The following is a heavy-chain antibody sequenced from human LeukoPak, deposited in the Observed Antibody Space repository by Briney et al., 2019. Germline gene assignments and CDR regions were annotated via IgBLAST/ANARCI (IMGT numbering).Heavy chain of an antibody. J-gene: IGHJ4*02. V-gene: IGHV3-11*04. D-gene: IGHD3-16*02. Sequence: GGSLRLSCAVSGFTFSDYYMSWIRQAPGKGLEWVSYISSGGSTISHADSVKGRFTISRDNAKNSLYLQMNSLRAEDTAVYYCARDLLDYVWGSYRHDYWGQGTLVTVSS. CDR1: GFTFSDYY. CDR3: ARDLLDYVWGSYRHDY. CDR2: ISSGGSTI.